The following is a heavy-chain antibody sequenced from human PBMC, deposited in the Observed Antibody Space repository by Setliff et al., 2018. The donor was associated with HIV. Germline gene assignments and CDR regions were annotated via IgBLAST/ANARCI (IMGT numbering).Heavy chain of an antibody. J-gene: IGHJ4*02. CDR3: ARDPPGYGDSNDY. V-gene: IGHV1-8*03. D-gene: IGHD4-17*01. CDR2: MNPNSGNT. CDR1: GYTFTSYD. Sequence: ASVKVSCKASGYTFTSYDINWVRQATGQGLEWMGWMNPNSGNTGYAQKFQGRVTITRNTSISTAYMELSSLRSEDTAVYYCARDPPGYGDSNDYWGQGTLVTVSS.